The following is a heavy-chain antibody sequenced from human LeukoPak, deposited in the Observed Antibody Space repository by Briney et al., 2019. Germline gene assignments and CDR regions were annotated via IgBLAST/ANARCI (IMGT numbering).Heavy chain of an antibody. D-gene: IGHD1-26*01. CDR1: GFTVSSNY. CDR2: ITSSGTYI. J-gene: IGHJ4*01. CDR3: ARASGGWDLDY. Sequence: GGSLRLSCAASGFTVSSNYMSWVRQAPGKGLEWVSSITSSGTYITYADSVQGRFTISRDNAKNSLYLQMNSLRVDDTALYYCARASGGWDLDYWGHGTLVTVSS. V-gene: IGHV3-21*06.